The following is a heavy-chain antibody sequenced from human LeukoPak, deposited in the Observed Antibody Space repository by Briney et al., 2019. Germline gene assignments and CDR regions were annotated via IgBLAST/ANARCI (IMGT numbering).Heavy chain of an antibody. J-gene: IGHJ5*02. Sequence: ASVKVSCKASGYTFTGYYMHWVRQAPGQGLEWMGWINPNSGGTNYAQKFQGRVTMTRDTSISTAYMELSRLRSDDTAVYYCARAGTRLTMIVQDTPSWFDPWGQGTLVTVSS. CDR3: ARAGTRLTMIVQDTPSWFDP. CDR2: INPNSGGT. V-gene: IGHV1-2*02. D-gene: IGHD3-22*01. CDR1: GYTFTGYY.